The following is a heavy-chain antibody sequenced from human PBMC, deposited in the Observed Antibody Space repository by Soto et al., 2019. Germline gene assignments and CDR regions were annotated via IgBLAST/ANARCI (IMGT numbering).Heavy chain of an antibody. CDR1: GFTFSSYS. CDR2: ISSSSSYI. CDR3: AREVYCSGGSCFQSPLDY. Sequence: GGSLRLSCAASGFTFSSYSMNWVRQAPGKGLEWVSSISSSSSYIYYADSVKGRFTISRDNAKNSLYLQMNSLRAEDTAVYYCAREVYCSGGSCFQSPLDYWGQGTLVTVSS. D-gene: IGHD2-15*01. J-gene: IGHJ4*02. V-gene: IGHV3-21*01.